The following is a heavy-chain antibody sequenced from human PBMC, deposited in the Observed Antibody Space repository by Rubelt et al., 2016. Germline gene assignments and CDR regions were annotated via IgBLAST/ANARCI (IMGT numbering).Heavy chain of an antibody. CDR2: IYYSGST. CDR3: ARTYRYYSDY. D-gene: IGHD1-26*01. V-gene: IGHV4-31*03. CDR1: GGSISSGGYY. Sequence: QVQLQQWGAGLLKPSETLSLTCTVSGGSISSGGYYWTWIRQHPGKGLEWIGYIYYSGSTYYNPSLKSRVTISVDTSKNQLSRKVYSVTAADTAVYYCARTYRYYSDYWGQGTLVTVSS. J-gene: IGHJ4*02.